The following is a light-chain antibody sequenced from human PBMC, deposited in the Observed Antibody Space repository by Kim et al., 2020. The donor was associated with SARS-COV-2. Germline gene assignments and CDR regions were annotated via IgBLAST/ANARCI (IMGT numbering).Light chain of an antibody. V-gene: IGKV1-5*03. CDR3: QQYDSYSYT. J-gene: IGKJ2*01. Sequence: EAVGARVTITCRASQSVRFHLAWYQQKPGKAPKLLIYKTSNLQRGVPSRFSGSGFGTEFTLTITSLQPDDFATYYCQQYDSYSYTFGQGTKVDIK. CDR1: QSVRFH. CDR2: KTS.